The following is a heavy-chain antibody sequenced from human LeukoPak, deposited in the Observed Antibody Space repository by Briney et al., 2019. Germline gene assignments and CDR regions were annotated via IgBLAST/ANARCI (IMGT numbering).Heavy chain of an antibody. D-gene: IGHD3-22*01. J-gene: IGHJ2*01. V-gene: IGHV1-24*01. CDR1: GYTLTELS. CDR3: ATGPIAGYWYFDL. Sequence: GASVKVSCKVSGYTLTELSMHWVRQAPGKGLEWMGGFDPEDGETIYAQKFQGRVTMTEDTSTDTAYMEPSSLRSEDTAVYYCATGPIAGYWYFDLWGRGTLVTVSS. CDR2: FDPEDGET.